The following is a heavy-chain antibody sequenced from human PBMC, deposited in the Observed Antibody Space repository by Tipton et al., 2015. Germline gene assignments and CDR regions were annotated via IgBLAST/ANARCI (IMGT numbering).Heavy chain of an antibody. CDR2: INCSGGAT. V-gene: IGHV1-46*01. J-gene: IGHJ3*01. Sequence: QLVQSGAEVKKPGAAVKVFCRTSGYTFTTYWIHWVRQAPGGGLEWMGIINCSGGATFYAQNFQGRVTMTTDSPTTTVSMELSSLTPDDTGLYFCARDNYWNDVGLDFWGQGTMVTVSS. CDR1: GYTFTTYW. D-gene: IGHD1-1*01. CDR3: ARDNYWNDVGLDF.